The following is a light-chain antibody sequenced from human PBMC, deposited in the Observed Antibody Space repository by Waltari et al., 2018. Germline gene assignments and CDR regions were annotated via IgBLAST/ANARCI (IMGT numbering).Light chain of an antibody. CDR1: QYVSTS. CDR3: QQSHDFPYS. V-gene: IGKV1-39*01. CDR2: DAS. J-gene: IGKJ2*03. Sequence: DIQTTQSPSSLSASVGDRVTITCRASQYVSTSLNWYHQKPGRAPKLLIYDASSLQSGVPSRFSGSGSGTDFTLTISSLQPEDFATFFCQQSHDFPYSFGQGTNLEIK.